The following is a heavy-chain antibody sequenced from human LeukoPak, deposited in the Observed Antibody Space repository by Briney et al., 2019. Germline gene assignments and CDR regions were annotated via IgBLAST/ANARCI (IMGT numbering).Heavy chain of an antibody. CDR2: ISGVGDDT. D-gene: IGHD6-13*01. Sequence: GGSLRLSCATSGFAFSTYAMTWVRQAPGKGLEWVSAISGVGDDTFYMDSVKGRFTISRDSSTNTLNLQMNSLRSDDTAVYYCARAKSANNIATANFDYWGQGTLVTVSS. V-gene: IGHV3-23*01. CDR1: GFAFSTYA. J-gene: IGHJ4*02. CDR3: ARAKSANNIATANFDY.